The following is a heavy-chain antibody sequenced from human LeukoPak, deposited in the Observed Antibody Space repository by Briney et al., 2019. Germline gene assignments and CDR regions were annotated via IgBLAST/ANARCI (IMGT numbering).Heavy chain of an antibody. Sequence: PGRSLRLSCAASGFTFSSYGMHWVRQAPGKGLEWVAVISYDGSNKYYADSVKGRFTISRDNSKNTLYLQMNSLRAEDTAVYYCARGLLERGPFDPWGQGTLVTVSS. CDR3: ARGLLERGPFDP. V-gene: IGHV3-30*03. CDR2: ISYDGSNK. D-gene: IGHD2/OR15-2a*01. CDR1: GFTFSSYG. J-gene: IGHJ5*02.